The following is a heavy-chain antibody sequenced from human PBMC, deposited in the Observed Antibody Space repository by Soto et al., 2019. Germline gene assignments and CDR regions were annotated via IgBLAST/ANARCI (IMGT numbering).Heavy chain of an antibody. D-gene: IGHD5-18*01. V-gene: IGHV1-3*01. CDR3: ARGLNGYLHYFDY. Sequence: GASVKVSCTASGYTFTSYAMYWARQAPGQRLEWMGWINAGNGNTKYSQKFQGRVTITRDTSASTAYMELSSLRSEDTAVYYCARGLNGYLHYFDYWGQGTPVTVSS. J-gene: IGHJ4*02. CDR2: INAGNGNT. CDR1: GYTFTSYA.